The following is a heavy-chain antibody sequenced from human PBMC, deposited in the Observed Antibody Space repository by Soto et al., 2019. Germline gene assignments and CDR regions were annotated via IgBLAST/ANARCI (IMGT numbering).Heavy chain of an antibody. CDR2: ISYDGSNK. V-gene: IGHV3-30*18. J-gene: IGHJ4*02. CDR3: AKSKSGGYAVDFDY. Sequence: PGGSLRLSCAASGFTFSSYGMHWVRQAPGKGLEWVAVISYDGSNKYYADSVKGRFTISRDNSKNTLYLQMNSLRAEDTAVYYCAKSKSGGYAVDFDYSGQGTLVTVSS. D-gene: IGHD2-8*01. CDR1: GFTFSSYG.